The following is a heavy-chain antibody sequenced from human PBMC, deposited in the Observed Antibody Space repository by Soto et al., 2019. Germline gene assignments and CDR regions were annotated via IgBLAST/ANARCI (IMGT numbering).Heavy chain of an antibody. Sequence: EVQLVESGGGLVQPGGSLRLSCAASGFTFSIYSMNWVRQAQGKGLEWFSYITSDTLTIKYSDSVKGRFTISRDNAKNSLYLQMNSLRDDDTAVYFCARSVEGHFDYWGQGTVVTVSS. V-gene: IGHV3-48*02. CDR2: ITSDTLTI. D-gene: IGHD6-19*01. CDR1: GFTFSIYS. CDR3: ARSVEGHFDY. J-gene: IGHJ4*02.